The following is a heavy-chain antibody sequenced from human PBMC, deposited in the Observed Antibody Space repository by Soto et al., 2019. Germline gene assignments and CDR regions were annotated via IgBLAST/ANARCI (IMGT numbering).Heavy chain of an antibody. D-gene: IGHD6-6*01. CDR1: GYTFTNYG. CDR3: ARGPQLVDYFYYYLDV. J-gene: IGHJ6*03. V-gene: IGHV1-18*01. Sequence: QVQLLQSGAEVRKPGASVKVSCKASGYTFTNYGITWVRQAPGQGREWMGGIGAYNGDTHYTQRLQGRVTMTTDTSTSTAYMELRGLRSADTAIDYCARGPQLVDYFYYYLDVWGKGTTVTVSS. CDR2: IGAYNGDT.